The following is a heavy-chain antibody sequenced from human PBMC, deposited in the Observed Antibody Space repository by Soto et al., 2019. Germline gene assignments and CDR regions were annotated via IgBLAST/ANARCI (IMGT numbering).Heavy chain of an antibody. CDR2: IYSGGST. D-gene: IGHD4-17*01. V-gene: IGHV3-53*04. Sequence: GGSLRLSCAASGFTVSSNYMSWVRQAPGKGLEWVSVIYSGGSTYYADSVKGRFTISRHNSKNTLYLQMNSLRAEDTAVYYCARHAVEDGDYELYFDYWGQGTLVTVSS. CDR3: ARHAVEDGDYELYFDY. CDR1: GFTVSSNY. J-gene: IGHJ4*02.